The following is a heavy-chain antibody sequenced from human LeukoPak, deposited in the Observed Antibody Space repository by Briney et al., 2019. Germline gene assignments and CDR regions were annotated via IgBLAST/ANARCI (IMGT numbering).Heavy chain of an antibody. V-gene: IGHV3-66*04. J-gene: IGHJ4*02. D-gene: IGHD3-9*01. CDR1: GITVSTNY. Sequence: GGSLRLTCAASGITVSTNYMSWVRQAPGKGLEWVSIIYSGGATFYADSVKGRFTISRENSKNTLWLQMNSVRAEDTAVYYCARLHYDVLTGPFDYWGQGTLVTVSS. CDR2: IYSGGAT. CDR3: ARLHYDVLTGPFDY.